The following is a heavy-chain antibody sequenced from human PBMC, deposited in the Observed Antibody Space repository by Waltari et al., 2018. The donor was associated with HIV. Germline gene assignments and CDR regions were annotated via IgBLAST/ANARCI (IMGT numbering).Heavy chain of an antibody. CDR1: GFTFSGYG. V-gene: IGHV3-30*02. D-gene: IGHD3-3*01. Sequence: QVRLVESGGGVVPPGGSLRLSCAASGFTFSGYGIHWVRQAPGKGLRWVAFIRHDDSNRYYRDSVKGRFTISRDNSKNTVDLQKNNFKAEDTAVYYCGKDSNYFYDSTGYYCDFWGQGTLVTVSS. CDR2: IRHDDSNR. J-gene: IGHJ4*02. CDR3: GKDSNYFYDSTGYYCDF.